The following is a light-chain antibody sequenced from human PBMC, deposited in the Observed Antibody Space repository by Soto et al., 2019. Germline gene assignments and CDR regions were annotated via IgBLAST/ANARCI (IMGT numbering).Light chain of an antibody. J-gene: IGKJ4*01. CDR3: LQDYTYPRT. Sequence: AIQMTQSPSALSASVGDRITITCRASQDIRNDLGWYQQKPGKAPKLLIYAAFGLHHGVPSRFSGSGSGTDFTLTITSLQPEDFATYYCLQDYTYPRTFGGGTKVEIK. V-gene: IGKV1-6*01. CDR2: AAF. CDR1: QDIRND.